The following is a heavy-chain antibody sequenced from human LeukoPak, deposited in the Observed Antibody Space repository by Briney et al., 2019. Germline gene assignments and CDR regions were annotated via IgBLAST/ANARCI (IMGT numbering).Heavy chain of an antibody. J-gene: IGHJ3*02. V-gene: IGHV4-34*01. CDR3: ARKRRVGAFDI. Sequence: PSETLSLTCAVYGGSFSGYYWSWIRQPPGKGREWIGEINHSGSTNYNPSLKSRVTISVDTSKNQFSLKLSSVTAADTAVYYCARKRRVGAFDIWGQGTMVTVSS. CDR2: INHSGST. CDR1: GGSFSGYY. D-gene: IGHD3-3*01.